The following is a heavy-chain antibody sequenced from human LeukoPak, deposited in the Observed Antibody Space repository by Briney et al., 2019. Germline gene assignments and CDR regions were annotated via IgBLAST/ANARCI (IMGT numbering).Heavy chain of an antibody. J-gene: IGHJ4*02. Sequence: SETLSLTCTVSGGSISLSSNFWGWIRQPPGKGLEWIGYIYDNGRSNYNPSLKSRVTMSLDTSKNHFSLKLSSVTAADTAVYYCARNARGSGSYPMPDYWGQGALVTVSS. CDR1: GGSISLSSNF. D-gene: IGHD3-10*01. V-gene: IGHV4-61*05. CDR3: ARNARGSGSYPMPDY. CDR2: IYDNGRS.